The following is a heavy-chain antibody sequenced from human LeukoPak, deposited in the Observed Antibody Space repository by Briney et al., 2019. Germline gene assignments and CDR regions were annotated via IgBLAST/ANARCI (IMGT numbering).Heavy chain of an antibody. J-gene: IGHJ4*02. CDR1: GFSFSAYA. Sequence: GGSLRLSCAASGFSFSAYAMHWVRQAPGKGLEYVSAISSTGVTTYYANSVKGRFTISRDNSYDTLHLQMGGLRPEDMAVYYCARVAVRERWLQFHHFDYWGQGTLVTVSS. CDR2: ISSTGVTT. V-gene: IGHV3-64*01. CDR3: ARVAVRERWLQFHHFDY. D-gene: IGHD5-24*01.